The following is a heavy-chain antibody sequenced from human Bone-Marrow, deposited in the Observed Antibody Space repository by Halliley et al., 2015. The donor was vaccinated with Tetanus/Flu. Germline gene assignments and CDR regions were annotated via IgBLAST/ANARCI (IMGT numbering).Heavy chain of an antibody. CDR3: ARGRRAGNWFDP. J-gene: IGHJ5*02. CDR1: GGSISSGAYY. V-gene: IGHV4-31*02. Sequence: LRLSCTVSGGSISSGAYYWSWIRQHPGEGLEWIGYIYYGENTQYNPSLKSRLTISGDTSTNQFSLRLSSVTAADTAVYYCARGRRAGNWFDPWGQGTLVTVTS. D-gene: IGHD6-19*01. CDR2: IYYGENT.